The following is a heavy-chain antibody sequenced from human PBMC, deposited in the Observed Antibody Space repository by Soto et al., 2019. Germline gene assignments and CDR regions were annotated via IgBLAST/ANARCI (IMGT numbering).Heavy chain of an antibody. D-gene: IGHD6-13*01. CDR2: ISVSSTYK. V-gene: IGHV3-21*01. Sequence: EVQLVESGGGLVKPGGSLTLSCAASGFTFTSYSMNWVRQAPGKGLEWVSSISVSSTYKNYADSLKGRFTISRDNAEKSLYLQMDSLRAEDTAVYYCARVSPGTQYTYYYAMDVWGQGTTVTVSS. J-gene: IGHJ6*02. CDR1: GFTFTSYS. CDR3: ARVSPGTQYTYYYAMDV.